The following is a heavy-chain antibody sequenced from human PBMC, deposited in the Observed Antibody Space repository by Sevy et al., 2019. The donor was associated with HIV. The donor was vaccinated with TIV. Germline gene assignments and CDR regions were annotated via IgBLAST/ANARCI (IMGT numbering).Heavy chain of an antibody. CDR1: GGSISSYY. D-gene: IGHD3-3*01. V-gene: IGHV4-4*07. J-gene: IGHJ5*02. CDR3: ARDYDFWSGYFNWFDP. Sequence: SETLSLTCTVSGGSISSYYWSWIRQPAGKGLEWIGRIYTSGSTNYNPSLKSRVTMSVDTSKNQFSLKLSSVTAAYTAVYYCARDYDFWSGYFNWFDPWGQGTLVTVSS. CDR2: IYTSGST.